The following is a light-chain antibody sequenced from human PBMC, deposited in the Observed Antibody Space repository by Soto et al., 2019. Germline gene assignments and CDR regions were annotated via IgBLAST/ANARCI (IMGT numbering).Light chain of an antibody. CDR1: QSLLHTNGHTY. Sequence: DIVLTPSPLSLTVTPGDPASISCRSSQSLLHTNGHTYLDWYLQKPGQSPQLLIYLGSNRASGVPDSFSGSGSGTDFSLKISRVDAEDVGVYYCMRALRTPTSGPGTNVDIK. CDR3: MRALRTPT. J-gene: IGKJ3*01. CDR2: LGS. V-gene: IGKV2-28*01.